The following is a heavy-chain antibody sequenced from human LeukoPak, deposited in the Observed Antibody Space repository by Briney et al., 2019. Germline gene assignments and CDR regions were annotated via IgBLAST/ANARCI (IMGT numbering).Heavy chain of an antibody. V-gene: IGHV1-8*01. Sequence: GASVKVSCKASGDTFTNYEINWVRQATGQGLEWMGWVSPYSGNTGYAQKFQGRVTMTRNTSISTAYMELSGLRSEDTAVYYCARGYCSSTSCPPFDYWGQGTLVTVSS. CDR2: VSPYSGNT. CDR1: GDTFTNYE. CDR3: ARGYCSSTSCPPFDY. D-gene: IGHD2-2*01. J-gene: IGHJ4*02.